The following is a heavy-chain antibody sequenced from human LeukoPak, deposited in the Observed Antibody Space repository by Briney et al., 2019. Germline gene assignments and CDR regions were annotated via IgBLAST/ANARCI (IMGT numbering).Heavy chain of an antibody. Sequence: GGSLRLSCAASGFTFSSYWMHWVRQAPGKGLEYVSAITSNGGSSYYANSVKGRFTISRDNSKNTLYLQMGSLRAEDMAVYYCARACSTTFCPFDYWGQGTLVTVSS. CDR1: GFTFSSYW. V-gene: IGHV3-64*01. CDR2: ITSNGGSS. J-gene: IGHJ4*02. CDR3: ARACSTTFCPFDY. D-gene: IGHD2/OR15-2a*01.